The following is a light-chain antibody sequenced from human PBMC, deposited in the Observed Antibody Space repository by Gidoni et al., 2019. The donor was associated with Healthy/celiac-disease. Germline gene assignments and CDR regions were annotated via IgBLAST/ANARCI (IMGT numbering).Light chain of an antibody. CDR1: ISDVGGYNY. Sequence: QSALTQPASVSGSPGQSITISCTGTISDVGGYNYVSWYQKHPGKAPKLMIYEVSNRPSGVSNLFSGSKSGNTASLTISGLQAEDEADYYCSSYTSSSTLVFGGGTKLTVL. V-gene: IGLV2-14*01. CDR3: SSYTSSSTLV. CDR2: EVS. J-gene: IGLJ2*01.